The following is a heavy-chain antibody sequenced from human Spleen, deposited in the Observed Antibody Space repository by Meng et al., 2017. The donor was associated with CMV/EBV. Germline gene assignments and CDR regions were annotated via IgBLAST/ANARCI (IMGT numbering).Heavy chain of an antibody. D-gene: IGHD3-10*01. CDR3: ARGITMVRGVLDWFDP. CDR1: GGSISSYY. J-gene: IGHJ5*02. Sequence: QGPLQESGHGRVKPSGTLSPTCTVSGGSISSYYWSWIRQPAGKGLEWIGRIYTSGSTNYNPSLKSRVTMSVDTSKNQFSLKLSSVTAADTAVYYCARGITMVRGVLDWFDPWGQGTLVTVSS. CDR2: IYTSGST. V-gene: IGHV4-4*07.